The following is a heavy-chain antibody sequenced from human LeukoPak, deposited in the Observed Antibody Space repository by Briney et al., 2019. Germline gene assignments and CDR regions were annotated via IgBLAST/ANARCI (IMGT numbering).Heavy chain of an antibody. V-gene: IGHV4-34*01. J-gene: IGHJ3*02. D-gene: IGHD2-2*01. CDR2: INHSGST. CDR3: ARRAQLTRAFDI. CDR1: GGSFSGYY. Sequence: PSETLSLTCAVYGGSFSGYYWSWIRQPPGKGLEWIGEINHSGSTNYNPSLKSRVTISVDTSKNQFSLKLSSVTAADTAVYYCARRAQLTRAFDIWGQGTMVTVSS.